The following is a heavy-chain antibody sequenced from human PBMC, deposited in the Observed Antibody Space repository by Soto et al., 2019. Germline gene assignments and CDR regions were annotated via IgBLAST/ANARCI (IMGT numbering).Heavy chain of an antibody. D-gene: IGHD4-17*01. CDR3: AREDYGDYYYYCYGMDV. V-gene: IGHV3-30-3*01. Sequence: QVQLVESGGGVVQPGRSLRLSCAASGFTFSSYAMHWVRQAPGKGLEWVAVISYDGSNKYYADSVKGRFTISRDNSKNXXYLQMNSLRAEDTAVYYCAREDYGDYYYYCYGMDVWGQGTTVTVSS. CDR1: GFTFSSYA. CDR2: ISYDGSNK. J-gene: IGHJ6*02.